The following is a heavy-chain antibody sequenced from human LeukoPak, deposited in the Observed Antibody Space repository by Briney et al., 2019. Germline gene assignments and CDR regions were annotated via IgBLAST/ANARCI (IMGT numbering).Heavy chain of an antibody. CDR1: GFTFDDYA. CDR2: ISWNSGSI. J-gene: IGHJ4*02. D-gene: IGHD6-13*01. CDR3: AKGRPLYSSSWSTVGPFDY. V-gene: IGHV3-9*01. Sequence: GRSLRLSCAASGFTFDDYAMRWVRHAPGNGLEWVSCISWNSGSIGYADSVKGRFTISRDNAKNSLYLQMNSLRAEDTALYYCAKGRPLYSSSWSTVGPFDYWGQGTLVTVSS.